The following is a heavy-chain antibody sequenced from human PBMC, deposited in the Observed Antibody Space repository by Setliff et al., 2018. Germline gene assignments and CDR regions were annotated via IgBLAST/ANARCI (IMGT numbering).Heavy chain of an antibody. CDR1: GYTFTSYA. Sequence: GASVKVSCKASGYTFTSYAMHWVRQAPGQRLEWMGWINAGNGNTKYSQKFQGRVTITRDTSASTAYMELSSLRSEDTAVYYCALSLAAAGHDAFDIWGQGTMVTVSS. J-gene: IGHJ3*02. CDR3: ALSLAAAGHDAFDI. V-gene: IGHV1-3*01. D-gene: IGHD6-13*01. CDR2: INAGNGNT.